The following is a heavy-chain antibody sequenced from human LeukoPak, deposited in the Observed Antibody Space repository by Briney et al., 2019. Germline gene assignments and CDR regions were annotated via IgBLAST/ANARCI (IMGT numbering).Heavy chain of an antibody. D-gene: IGHD3/OR15-3a*01. CDR3: ANGLNVPDS. V-gene: IGHV3-23*01. CDR1: GFTFSSYA. CDR2: ISDSGGNT. J-gene: IGHJ4*02. Sequence: GGSLRLSCAGSGFTFSSYAMSWVRLAPGKGLEWVSSISDSGGNTYYADSVQGRFAMSRDNSKNTVFLQMNSLRAEDTAIYYCANGLNVPDSWGQGTLVTVSS.